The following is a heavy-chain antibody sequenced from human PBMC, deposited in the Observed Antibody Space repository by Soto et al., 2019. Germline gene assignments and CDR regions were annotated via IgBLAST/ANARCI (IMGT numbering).Heavy chain of an antibody. D-gene: IGHD3-3*01. CDR1: GFSFGNYW. CDR3: ARDVGPVTIFGEALSGYFDF. Sequence: LRLSCAVSGFSFGNYWMSWVRQAPGKGLEWLASIKEDGSERYYLDSVKGRFTISRDNAKDSLSLQMNSLRGEDTAFYYCARDVGPVTIFGEALSGYFDFWGQGTLVTVSS. CDR2: IKEDGSER. V-gene: IGHV3-7*05. J-gene: IGHJ4*02.